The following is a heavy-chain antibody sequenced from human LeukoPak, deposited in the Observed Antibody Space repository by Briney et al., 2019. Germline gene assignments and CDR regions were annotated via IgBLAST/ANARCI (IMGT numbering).Heavy chain of an antibody. J-gene: IGHJ6*04. CDR1: GFRFNTYW. Sequence: GGSLRLSCAASGFRFNTYWMNWVRQAPGKGLEWVSYISSSGSTIYYADSVKGRFTISRDNAKNSLYLQMNSLRAEDTAVYYCAELGITMIGGVWGKGTTVTISS. CDR3: AELGITMIGGV. D-gene: IGHD3-10*02. CDR2: ISSSGSTI. V-gene: IGHV3-48*04.